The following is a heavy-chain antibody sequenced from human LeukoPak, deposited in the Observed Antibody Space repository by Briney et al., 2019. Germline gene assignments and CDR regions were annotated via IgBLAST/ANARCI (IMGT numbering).Heavy chain of an antibody. D-gene: IGHD3-16*02. CDR3: ARGRFIDYYFDY. CDR1: GGSFSEYY. CDR2: VIRSGAT. Sequence: SETLSLTCGESGGSFSEYYWSWIRQPPGKGLEWIGEVIRSGATSSNPSLKSRVTISMDASKNQVSLRLRSVTAADTAVYYCARGRFIDYYFDYWGQGSLVTVSS. J-gene: IGHJ4*02. V-gene: IGHV4-34*01.